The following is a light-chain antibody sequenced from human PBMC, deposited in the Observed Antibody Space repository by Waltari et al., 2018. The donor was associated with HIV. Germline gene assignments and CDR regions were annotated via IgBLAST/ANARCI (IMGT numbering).Light chain of an antibody. CDR3: SSYTSSSTFYV. V-gene: IGLV2-14*01. CDR1: SSDVGGYNY. CDR2: EVS. J-gene: IGLJ1*01. Sequence: QSALTQPASVSGSPGQSITISCTGTSSDVGGYNYVSWYQQHPGKAPKLMIHEVSNRPSGVSDRLSGAKAGNTAALTISGLQAEDEGDYYCSSYTSSSTFYVFGTGTKVTVL.